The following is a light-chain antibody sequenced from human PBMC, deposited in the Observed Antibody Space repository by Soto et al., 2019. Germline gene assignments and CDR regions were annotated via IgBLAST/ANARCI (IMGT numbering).Light chain of an antibody. J-gene: IGLJ1*01. CDR3: ASYTSSSTPYV. Sequence: QSALTQPASVSGSPGQSITISCTGTSSDVGSYNYVSWYQQHPGKAPKFMIYDVSNRPSGVSNRFSGSKSGKTASLTISGLQADDEADYYCASYTSSSTPYVFVTGTKLTVL. V-gene: IGLV2-14*01. CDR1: SSDVGSYNY. CDR2: DVS.